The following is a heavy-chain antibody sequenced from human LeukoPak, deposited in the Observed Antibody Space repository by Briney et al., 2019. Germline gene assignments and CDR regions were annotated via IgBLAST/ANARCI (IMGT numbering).Heavy chain of an antibody. CDR1: GYRLTNFG. CDR3: AKVDPPIIAGARGDAFEI. CDR2: TTPYDDNP. V-gene: IGHV1-18*01. D-gene: IGHD1-26*01. Sequence: GASVKVSCKASGYRLTNFGITWVRQAPGQGLEWMGWTTPYDDNPEYGKKFQGRVTMTTDTSTDTAYLKVSSLRPGDTAVYYCAKVDPPIIAGARGDAFEIWGQETLVTVSS. J-gene: IGHJ3*02.